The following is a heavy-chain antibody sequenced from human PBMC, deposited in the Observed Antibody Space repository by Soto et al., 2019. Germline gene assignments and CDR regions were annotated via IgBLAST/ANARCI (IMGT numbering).Heavy chain of an antibody. D-gene: IGHD2-15*01. V-gene: IGHV4-4*07. J-gene: IGHJ4*02. CDR1: GASITNYY. Sequence: SETLSLTCTVSGASITNYYWTWIRQPAGKGLEWIGRIYTRGSNNYSPSLTYYRPSLTSRVTMSVDKSQNHFSLPLTSVTAADTAMFYCFRGFGSWHCFCGRRTRGIASS. CDR2: IYTRGSN. CDR3: FRGFGSWHCF.